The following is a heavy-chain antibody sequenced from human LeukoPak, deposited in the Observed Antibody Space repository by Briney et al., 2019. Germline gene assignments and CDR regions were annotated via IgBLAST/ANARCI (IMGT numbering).Heavy chain of an antibody. V-gene: IGHV3-23*01. CDR1: GFTFNIYA. J-gene: IGHJ3*02. D-gene: IGHD2-21*02. Sequence: GGSLRLSYAASGFTFNIYAMSWVRQAPGKGLEWVSTIRGSDGYTYYADSVKGRFTISRDNSKNTLYLQMNSLRAEDTAVYYCAKAVSNCGGDCYSGVGLFDIWGQGTMVTVSS. CDR3: AKAVSNCGGDCYSGVGLFDI. CDR2: IRGSDGYT.